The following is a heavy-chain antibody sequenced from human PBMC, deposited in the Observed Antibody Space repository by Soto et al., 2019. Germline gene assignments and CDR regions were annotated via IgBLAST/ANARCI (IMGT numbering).Heavy chain of an antibody. CDR3: ARALYYYDSSGYYAGDY. D-gene: IGHD3-22*01. V-gene: IGHV3-30-3*01. Sequence: QVQLVESGGGVVQPGRSLRLSCAASGFTFSSYAMHWVRQAPGKGLEWMAVISYDGSNKYYADSVKGRFTISRDNSKNTLYLQMNSLRAEDTAVYYCARALYYYDSSGYYAGDYWGQGTLVTVSS. CDR1: GFTFSSYA. CDR2: ISYDGSNK. J-gene: IGHJ4*02.